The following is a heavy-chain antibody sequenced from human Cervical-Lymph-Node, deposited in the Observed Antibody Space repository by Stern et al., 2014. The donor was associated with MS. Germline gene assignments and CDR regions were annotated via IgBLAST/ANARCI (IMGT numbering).Heavy chain of an antibody. Sequence: VQLQESGPGLVKPSGTLSLTCTVSGGSISSYYCSWIRQPPGKGLEWIGDIYYSGSTNYNPSLKSRVTISVDPSKNQCSLKLGSVTAADTAVYYCARGATQAFDPWGQGTLVTVSS. CDR3: ARGATQAFDP. V-gene: IGHV4-59*01. CDR1: GGSISSYY. J-gene: IGHJ5*02. CDR2: IYYSGST.